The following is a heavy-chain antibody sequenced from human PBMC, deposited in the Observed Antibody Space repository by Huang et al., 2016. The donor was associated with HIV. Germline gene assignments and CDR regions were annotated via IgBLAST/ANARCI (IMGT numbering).Heavy chain of an antibody. V-gene: IGHV5-51*01. Sequence: EVHLVQSGAEVKEPGESLKISCQASGYKFDSYWIGWVRQRPGKGLGWMGGSYPGDSDTRYDPSFQGQVTISADQSINTAYRQWSSLKASDTAIYFCARQGLWLPPTDPFDYWGQGTPVTVSA. CDR3: ARQGLWLPPTDPFDY. D-gene: IGHD3-10*01. CDR2: SYPGDSDT. CDR1: GYKFDSYW. J-gene: IGHJ4*02.